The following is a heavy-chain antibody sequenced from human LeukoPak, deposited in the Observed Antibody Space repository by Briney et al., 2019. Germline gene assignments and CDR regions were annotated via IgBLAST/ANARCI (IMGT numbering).Heavy chain of an antibody. D-gene: IGHD4-23*01. CDR2: INHSGST. J-gene: IGHJ4*02. CDR3: ASPATSLRWYTFDY. V-gene: IGHV4-39*07. CDR1: GGSISSSSYY. Sequence: PSETLSLTCTVSGGSISSSSYYWGWIRQPPGKGLEWIGEINHSGSTNYNPSLKSRVTISVDTSKNQFSLKLSSVTAADTAVYYCASPATSLRWYTFDYWGQGTLVTVSS.